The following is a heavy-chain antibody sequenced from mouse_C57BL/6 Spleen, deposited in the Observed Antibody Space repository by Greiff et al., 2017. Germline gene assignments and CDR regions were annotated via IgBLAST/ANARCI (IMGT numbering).Heavy chain of an antibody. J-gene: IGHJ2*01. V-gene: IGHV1-53*01. CDR3: AMEATPVVDYFDY. CDR2: INPSNGGT. D-gene: IGHD1-1*01. Sequence: QVQLQQSGTELVKPGASVKLSCKASGYTFTSYWMHWVKQRPGQGLEWIGNINPSNGGTNYNEKFKSKATLTVDKSSSTAYMQLSRLTSEDSAGYYGAMEATPVVDYFDYWGQGTTLTVSS. CDR1: GYTFTSYW.